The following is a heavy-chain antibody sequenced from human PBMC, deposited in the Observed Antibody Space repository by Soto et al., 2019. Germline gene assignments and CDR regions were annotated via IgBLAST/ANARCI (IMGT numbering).Heavy chain of an antibody. CDR2: IYYRGST. J-gene: IGHJ4*02. V-gene: IGHV4-39*01. D-gene: IGHD2-15*01. CDR3: ARHTPAISISDH. Sequence: QLQLQESGPGLVKPSETLSLTCTVSGGSISSSSYYWGWIRQPPGKGLAWIGSIYYRGSTYYNPSLKSRVPISVDTSKNQFSLTLSSVTAADTAVYYCARHTPAISISDHWGQGTLVTVSS. CDR1: GGSISSSSYY.